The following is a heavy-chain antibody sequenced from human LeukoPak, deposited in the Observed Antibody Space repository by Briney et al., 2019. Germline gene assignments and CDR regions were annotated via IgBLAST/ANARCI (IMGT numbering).Heavy chain of an antibody. CDR2: INHSGST. V-gene: IGHV4-34*01. Sequence: SETLSLTCAVYGGSFSGYYWSWIRQPPGKGLEWIGEINHSGSTNYNPSLKSRVTISVDTSKNQFSLKLSSVTAADTAVYYCARGWFGCTNGVCYHYYYYYGMDVWGQGTTVTVSS. CDR3: ARGWFGCTNGVCYHYYYYYGMDV. CDR1: GGSFSGYY. D-gene: IGHD2-8*01. J-gene: IGHJ6*02.